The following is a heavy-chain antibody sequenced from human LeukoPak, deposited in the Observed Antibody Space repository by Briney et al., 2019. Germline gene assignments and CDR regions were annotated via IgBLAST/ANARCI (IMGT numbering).Heavy chain of an antibody. Sequence: SVKVSCKASGGTFSSYAISWVRQAPGQGLEWMGGIIPIFGTASYAQKFQGRVTITADESTSTAYMELSSLRSEDTAVYYCAGGLVEMATIYYYYYYGMDVWGQGTTVTVSS. J-gene: IGHJ6*02. CDR2: IIPIFGTA. D-gene: IGHD5-24*01. CDR1: GGTFSSYA. CDR3: AGGLVEMATIYYYYYYGMDV. V-gene: IGHV1-69*13.